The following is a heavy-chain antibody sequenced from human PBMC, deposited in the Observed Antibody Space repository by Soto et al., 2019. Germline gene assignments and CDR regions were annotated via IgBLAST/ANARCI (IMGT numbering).Heavy chain of an antibody. CDR2: MNPNSGNT. CDR3: ARGIAAAGMGFYYYYYYMDV. Sequence: ASVKVSCKASGYTFTSYDINWVRQATGQGLEWMGWMNPNSGNTGYAQKFQGRVTMTRNTSISTAYMELSSLRSEDTAVYYCARGIAAAGMGFYYYYYYMDVWGKGTTVTVSS. V-gene: IGHV1-8*01. CDR1: GYTFTSYD. D-gene: IGHD6-13*01. J-gene: IGHJ6*03.